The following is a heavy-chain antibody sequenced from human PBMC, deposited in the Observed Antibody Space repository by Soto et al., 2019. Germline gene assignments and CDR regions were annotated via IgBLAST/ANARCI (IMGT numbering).Heavy chain of an antibody. CDR3: ARPSRGFRDAFDI. V-gene: IGHV5-51*01. CDR1: GYSCTMYW. CDR2: IYPGDSDT. D-gene: IGHD3-10*01. J-gene: IGHJ3*02. Sequence: GEPLKNSSKGAGYSCTMYWIARVRKMTGKGLEWMGIIYPGDSDTRYSPSFQGQVTISADKSISTAYLQWSSLKASDTAMYYCARPSRGFRDAFDIWGQGTMVTVSS.